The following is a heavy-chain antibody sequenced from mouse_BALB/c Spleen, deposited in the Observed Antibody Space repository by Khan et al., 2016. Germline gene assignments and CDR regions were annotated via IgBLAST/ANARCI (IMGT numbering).Heavy chain of an antibody. D-gene: IGHD2-4*01. CDR1: GYTFTSYW. Sequence: QVQLQQSGAELARPGASVKLSCKASGYTFTSYWMQWVKQRPGQGLEWIGAIYPGDGDTRYTQKFKDKATLTADKSSSTAYMQLSSLASEDSAVYYCARGNSYYDYDYWGQGTTLTVSS. J-gene: IGHJ2*01. V-gene: IGHV1-87*01. CDR2: IYPGDGDT. CDR3: ARGNSYYDYDY.